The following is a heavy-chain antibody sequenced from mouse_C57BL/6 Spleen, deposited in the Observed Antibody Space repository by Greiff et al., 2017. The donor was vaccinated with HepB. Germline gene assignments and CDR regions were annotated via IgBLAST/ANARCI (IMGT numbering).Heavy chain of an antibody. V-gene: IGHV5-4*01. D-gene: IGHD2-3*01. CDR2: ISDGGSYT. Sequence: EVKLMESGGGLVKPGGSLKLSCAASGFTFSSYAMSWVRQTPEKRLEWVATISDGGSYTYYPDNVKGRVTISKDNAKNHLYLQMSHLKSEDTAMYYCARDDDGYSFAYWGQGTLVTVSA. CDR1: GFTFSSYA. CDR3: ARDDDGYSFAY. J-gene: IGHJ3*01.